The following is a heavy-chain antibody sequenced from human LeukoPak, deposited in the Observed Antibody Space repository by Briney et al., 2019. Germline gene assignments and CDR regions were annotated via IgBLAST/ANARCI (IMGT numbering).Heavy chain of an antibody. D-gene: IGHD5-24*01. CDR3: ARGEMATISDYFDY. J-gene: IGHJ4*02. CDR1: GGSFSDYA. Sequence: SVKVSCKASGGSFSDYAFSWVRQAPGEGLEWMGRITPIVDIATYIQKFQGRVTITANKFTSTAYMELSSLTSEDTAVYYCARGEMATISDYFDYWGQGTLVTVSS. CDR2: ITPIVDIA. V-gene: IGHV1-69*04.